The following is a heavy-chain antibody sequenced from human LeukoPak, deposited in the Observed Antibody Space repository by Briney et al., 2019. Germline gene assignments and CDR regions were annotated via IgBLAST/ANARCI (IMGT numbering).Heavy chain of an antibody. CDR2: ISAYNGNT. CDR1: GYTFTSYG. J-gene: IGHJ4*02. D-gene: IGHD2-2*01. CDR3: ARVYCSSTSCLEADY. Sequence: GASVKVSCKASGYTFTSYGISWVRQAPGQGLEWMGWISAYNGNTNYAQKLQGRVTMTTDTSTSTAYMELRSLRSDDTAVNYCARVYCSSTSCLEADYRGQGTLVTVSS. V-gene: IGHV1-18*04.